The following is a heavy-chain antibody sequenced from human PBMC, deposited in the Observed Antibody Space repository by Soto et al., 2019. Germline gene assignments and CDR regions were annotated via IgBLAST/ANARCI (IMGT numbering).Heavy chain of an antibody. CDR1: GGSISTYY. J-gene: IGHJ4*02. V-gene: IGHV4-59*01. CDR2: IYYSGSS. D-gene: IGHD6-19*01. CDR3: ARSRGSGWSFAY. Sequence: QVQLQESGPGLVKPSETLSLTCSVSGGSISTYYWSWFRQPPGQGLEWIGYIYYSGSSKYNPSLKCRVTISLDKANIEFSLKLTSLNAADSAVYYCARSRGSGWSFAYWGEGTLVTVS.